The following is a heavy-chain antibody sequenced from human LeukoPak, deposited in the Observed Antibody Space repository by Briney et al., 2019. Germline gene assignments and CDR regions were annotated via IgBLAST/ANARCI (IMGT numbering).Heavy chain of an antibody. D-gene: IGHD3-16*02. Sequence: SETLSLTCTVSGDSISSYYWSWIRQPPGKGLEWIGYINYSGSTNYITSLKSRVSISVDTSKNQFSLNLSAVTAADTAVYYCARARDYVWGSYRYWYFDLWGRGTLVTVSS. J-gene: IGHJ2*01. V-gene: IGHV4-59*01. CDR2: INYSGST. CDR3: ARARDYVWGSYRYWYFDL. CDR1: GDSISSYY.